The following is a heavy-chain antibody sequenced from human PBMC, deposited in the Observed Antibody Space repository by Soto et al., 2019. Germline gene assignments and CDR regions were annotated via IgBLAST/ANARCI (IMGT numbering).Heavy chain of an antibody. CDR2: IIPIFGTA. D-gene: IGHD3-3*01. CDR1: GGTFSSYA. Sequence: QVQLVQSGAEVKKPGSSVKVSCKASGGTFSSYAISWVRQAPGQGLEWMGGIIPIFGTANYAQKFQGRVTITADETTSTAYMELSSLRSEETAVYYCARRSYDFWSGYYTNYYYGMDVWGQGTTVTVSS. V-gene: IGHV1-69*01. CDR3: ARRSYDFWSGYYTNYYYGMDV. J-gene: IGHJ6*02.